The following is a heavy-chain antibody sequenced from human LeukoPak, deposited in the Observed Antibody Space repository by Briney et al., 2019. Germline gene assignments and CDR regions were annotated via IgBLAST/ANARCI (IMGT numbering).Heavy chain of an antibody. CDR2: INSDGINT. CDR1: GFTFSNYW. J-gene: IGHJ3*02. V-gene: IGHV3-74*01. D-gene: IGHD1-26*01. Sequence: AGGSLRLSCAASGFTFSNYWMHWVRHAPGKGLVWVSRINSDGINTSYADSVKGRFTISRDNSKNTLYLQMNSLRAEDTAVYYCANPYPHSGSYYLDAFDIWGQGTMVTVSS. CDR3: ANPYPHSGSYYLDAFDI.